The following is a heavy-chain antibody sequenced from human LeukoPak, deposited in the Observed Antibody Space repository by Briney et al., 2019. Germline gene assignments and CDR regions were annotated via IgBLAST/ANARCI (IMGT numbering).Heavy chain of an antibody. J-gene: IGHJ5*02. Sequence: SETLSLTCTVSGGSISSYYWSWTRQPPGKGLEWIGCIYYSGSTNYNPSLKSRVTISVDTSKNQFSLKLSSVTAADTAVYYCARDRESLNWFDPWGQGTLVTVSS. CDR3: ARDRESLNWFDP. CDR2: IYYSGST. V-gene: IGHV4-59*01. CDR1: GGSISSYY.